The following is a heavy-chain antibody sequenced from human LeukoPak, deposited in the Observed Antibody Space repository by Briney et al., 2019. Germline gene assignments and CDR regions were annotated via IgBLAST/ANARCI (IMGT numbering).Heavy chain of an antibody. CDR1: GGSFSGYY. CDR2: INHSGST. CDR3: ARAQYYYGSGSSYYGMDV. Sequence: PSETLSLTCAVYGGSFSGYYWSWIRQPPGKGLEWIGEINHSGSTNYNPSLKSRVTISVDTSKNQFSLKLSSVTAADTAVYYCARAQYYYGSGSSYYGMDVWGQGTTVTVSS. V-gene: IGHV4-34*01. J-gene: IGHJ6*02. D-gene: IGHD3-10*01.